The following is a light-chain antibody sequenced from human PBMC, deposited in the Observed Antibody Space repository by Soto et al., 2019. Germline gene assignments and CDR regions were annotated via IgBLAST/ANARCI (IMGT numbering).Light chain of an antibody. J-gene: IGLJ1*01. V-gene: IGLV2-8*01. CDR3: SSYGGSDNFYA. Sequence: QSALTQPPSASGSPGQSVTISSMGPSRAVGGYDYVSWYQQYPGKAPKLMIYEVSKRPSGVPDRFSGSKSGNTASLTVSGLQAEDEADYYCSSYGGSDNFYAFGTGTQLTVL. CDR2: EVS. CDR1: SRAVGGYDY.